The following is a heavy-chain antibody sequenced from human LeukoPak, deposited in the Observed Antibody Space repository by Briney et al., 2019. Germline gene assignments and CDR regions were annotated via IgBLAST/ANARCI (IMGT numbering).Heavy chain of an antibody. CDR1: GFTFDDYG. CDR2: INWNGGST. J-gene: IGHJ6*02. V-gene: IGHV3-20*01. Sequence: GGSLRLSCAASGFTFDDYGMSWVRQAPGKGLEWVSGINWNGGSTGNADSVKGRFTISRDNAKNSLYLQMNSLRAEDTALYHCARDGRYCSSTSCYIDDYYYYGMDVWGQGTTVTVSS. CDR3: ARDGRYCSSTSCYIDDYYYYGMDV. D-gene: IGHD2-2*01.